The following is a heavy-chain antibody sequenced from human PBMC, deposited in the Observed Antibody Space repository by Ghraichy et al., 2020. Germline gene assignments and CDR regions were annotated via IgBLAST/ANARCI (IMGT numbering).Heavy chain of an antibody. J-gene: IGHJ4*02. CDR1: GFTFSSYA. CDR3: ATNPSGSYPYYCDY. V-gene: IGHV3-23*01. CDR2: ISGSGGST. Sequence: GGSLRLSCAASGFTFSSYAMSWVRQAPGKGLEWVSAISGSGGSTYSADSVKGRFTISRDNFKNTLYLQMNSLRAEDTAVYYCATNPSGSYPYYCDYWGQGTLVTVSS. D-gene: IGHD1-26*01.